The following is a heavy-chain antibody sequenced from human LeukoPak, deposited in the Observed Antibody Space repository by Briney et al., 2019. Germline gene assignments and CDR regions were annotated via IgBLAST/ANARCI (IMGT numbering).Heavy chain of an antibody. V-gene: IGHV3-66*01. CDR3: ARGAYDSSGYLDY. CDR2: ICSGGST. J-gene: IGHJ4*02. CDR1: GFTFSDAW. D-gene: IGHD3-22*01. Sequence: GGSLRLSCVGSGFTFSDAWMSWVRQAPGKGLEWVSVICSGGSTYYADSVKGRFTISRDNSKNTLYLQINSLRTEDTAVYYCARGAYDSSGYLDYWGQGTLVTVSS.